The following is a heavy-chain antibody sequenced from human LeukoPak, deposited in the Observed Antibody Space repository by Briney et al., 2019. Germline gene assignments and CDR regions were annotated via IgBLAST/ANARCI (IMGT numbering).Heavy chain of an antibody. CDR3: ATAESNYDILTGYSRY. CDR2: ISYDGSNK. V-gene: IGHV3-30*04. J-gene: IGHJ4*02. CDR1: GFTFSGYA. D-gene: IGHD3-9*01. Sequence: GGSLRLSCAASGFTFSGYAMHWVRQAPGKGLEWVAVISYDGSNKYYADSVKGRFTISRDNSKNTLYLQMNSLRAEDTAVYYCATAESNYDILTGYSRYWGQGTLVTVSS.